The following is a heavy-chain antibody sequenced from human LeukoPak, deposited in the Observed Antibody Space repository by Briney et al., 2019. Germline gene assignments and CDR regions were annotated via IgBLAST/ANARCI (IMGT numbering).Heavy chain of an antibody. CDR2: IYYSGST. V-gene: IGHV4-61*01. CDR3: ARTEESGYSYRYFGYYYYMDV. Sequence: PSETLSLTCTVSGGSISSGSYYWSWIRQPPGKGLEWIGFIYYSGSTHYNPSLKSRVTISVDTSKNQFSLKLSSVTAADTAVYYCARTEESGYSYRYFGYYYYMDVWGKGTTVTVSS. J-gene: IGHJ6*03. CDR1: GGSISSGSYY. D-gene: IGHD5-18*01.